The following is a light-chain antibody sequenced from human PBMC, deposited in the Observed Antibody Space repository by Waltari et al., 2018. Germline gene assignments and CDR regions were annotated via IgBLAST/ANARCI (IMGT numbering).Light chain of an antibody. CDR3: LQYNDWPPLT. J-gene: IGKJ4*01. CDR1: QSVDSN. V-gene: IGKV3-15*01. Sequence: EVVITQSPATLSVSPGHTATLPCRASQSVDSNLAWYQQKPGQAPKFLIFSASTRATGIPARFSGGGFGTEFTLTINSLQSEDFAVYYCLQYNDWPPLTFGGGTKVEMK. CDR2: SAS.